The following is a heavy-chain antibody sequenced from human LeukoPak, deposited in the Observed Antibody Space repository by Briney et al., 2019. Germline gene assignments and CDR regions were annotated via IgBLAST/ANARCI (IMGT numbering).Heavy chain of an antibody. CDR3: AREGDDYNNPR. CDR1: GGSISSGGYY. J-gene: IGHJ4*02. CDR2: SYYTGST. V-gene: IGHV4-31*03. D-gene: IGHD4-11*01. Sequence: SQTLSLTCTVSGGSISSGGYYWSWIRQHPGKGLEWIGYSYYTGSTYHNPSLKSRVTISVDTSKNQLSLKLSSVTAADTAVYYCAREGDDYNNPRWGQGTLVTVSS.